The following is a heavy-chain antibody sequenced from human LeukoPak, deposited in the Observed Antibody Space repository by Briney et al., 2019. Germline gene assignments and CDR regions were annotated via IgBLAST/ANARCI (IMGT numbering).Heavy chain of an antibody. CDR2: IWSDGTNQ. J-gene: IGHJ4*02. D-gene: IGHD4-11*01. Sequence: PGRSLRLSCLAPGFTFSHHGMHWVRQAPGKGLEWVAVIWSDGTNQFYADSVKGRFTISRDDSQRRVFLQMTSLRAEDTAIYYGAKDAQRGFDYSNSLQYWGRGTLVTVSS. V-gene: IGHV3-33*06. CDR3: AKDAQRGFDYSNSLQY. CDR1: GFTFSHHG.